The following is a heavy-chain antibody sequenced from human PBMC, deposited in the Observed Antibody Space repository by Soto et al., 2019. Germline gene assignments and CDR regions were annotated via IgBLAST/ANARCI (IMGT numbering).Heavy chain of an antibody. CDR2: INPNSGGT. Sequence: GASVKVSCKASGYTFTGYYMHWVRQAPGQGLEWMGWINPNSGGTNYAQKFQGRVTMTRDTSISTAYMELSRLRSDDTAVYYCARVDGGYNYNYFDYWGQGTLVTVSS. CDR3: ARVDGGYNYNYFDY. CDR1: GYTFTGYY. D-gene: IGHD5-12*01. J-gene: IGHJ4*02. V-gene: IGHV1-2*02.